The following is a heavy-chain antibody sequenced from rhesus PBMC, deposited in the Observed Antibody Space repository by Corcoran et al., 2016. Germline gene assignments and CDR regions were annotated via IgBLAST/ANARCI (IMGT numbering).Heavy chain of an antibody. Sequence: QLQLQESGPGLVKLSETLSLTCAVSGGSISSNNWRWIRQPPGKGLACIGRISGSGGSTDYNPSLKSRVTISTGTSKNQFSLKLSSVTAAGTAGYYCAREVGYGLDSWGQGVVVTVSS. CDR2: ISGSGGST. CDR3: AREVGYGLDS. CDR1: GGSISSNN. D-gene: IGHD1-44*01. J-gene: IGHJ6*01. V-gene: IGHV4-173*01.